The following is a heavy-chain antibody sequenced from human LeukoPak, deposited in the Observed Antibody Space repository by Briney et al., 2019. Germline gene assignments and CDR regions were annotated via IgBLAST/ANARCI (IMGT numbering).Heavy chain of an antibody. Sequence: GGSLRLSCAVSGFSVTNNYMSWVRQAPGKGLEWVSVFYVGGATYYADSVEGRFTISRDNSENTLYLQMKSLRAEDTAVYYCARGDGYNFFDYWGQGTLVTVSS. CDR2: FYVGGAT. CDR3: ARGDGYNFFDY. V-gene: IGHV3-53*01. CDR1: GFSVTNNY. D-gene: IGHD5-24*01. J-gene: IGHJ4*02.